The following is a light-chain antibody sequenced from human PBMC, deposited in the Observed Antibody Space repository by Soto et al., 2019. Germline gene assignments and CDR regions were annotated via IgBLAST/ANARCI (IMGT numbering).Light chain of an antibody. CDR3: QQYGSSPWT. V-gene: IGKV3D-11*01. CDR1: QGASSY. Sequence: EIVLTQSPATPSLSPGARANLSCRASQGASSYLAWYQQKPGQAPRLLIYDASNRATGIPARFSGSGPGTDFTLTISSLEPEEWAVDDGQQYGSSPWTGGQGTKVDIK. CDR2: DAS. J-gene: IGKJ1*01.